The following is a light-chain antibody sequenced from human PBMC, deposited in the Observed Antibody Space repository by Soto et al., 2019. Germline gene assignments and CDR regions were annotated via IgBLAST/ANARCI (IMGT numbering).Light chain of an antibody. V-gene: IGLV2-11*01. J-gene: IGLJ2*01. CDR1: SSDVGTYNY. CDR2: DVS. CDR3: CSYAGGYTHAV. Sequence: QSALTQPRSVSGPPGQSVSISCSGTSSDVGTYNYVSWYQQHPGKAPKLMIYDVSKRLSGVPDRFSGSKSGNTASLTISGLQAEDEADYYCCSYAGGYTHAVFGGGTKVTVL.